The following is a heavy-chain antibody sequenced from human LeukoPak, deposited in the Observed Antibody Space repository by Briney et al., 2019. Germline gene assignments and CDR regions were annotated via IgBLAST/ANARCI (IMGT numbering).Heavy chain of an antibody. Sequence: GRSLRLSCAASGFTFSSYGMHWVRPAPGKGLEWVAVIWYDGSNKYYADSVKGRFTISRDNSKNTLYLQMNSLRAEDTAVYYCARERGYYQWNFDYWGQGTLVTVSS. CDR2: IWYDGSNK. D-gene: IGHD3-22*01. V-gene: IGHV3-33*01. CDR1: GFTFSSYG. J-gene: IGHJ4*02. CDR3: ARERGYYQWNFDY.